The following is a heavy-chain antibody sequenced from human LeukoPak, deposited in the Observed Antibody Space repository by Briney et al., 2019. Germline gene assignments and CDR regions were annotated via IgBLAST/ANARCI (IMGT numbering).Heavy chain of an antibody. CDR2: ISWNSGSI. CDR1: GFTFDDYA. CDR3: AKAIRRDGYNSGAFHI. Sequence: PGGSLRLSCAASGFTFDDYAMHWVRRAPGKGLEWVSGISWNSGSIGYADSVKGGFTISRDNAKNSLYLQMNSLRAEDTALYHCAKAIRRDGYNSGAFHIWGQRTMVTLSS. J-gene: IGHJ3*02. V-gene: IGHV3-9*01. D-gene: IGHD5-24*01.